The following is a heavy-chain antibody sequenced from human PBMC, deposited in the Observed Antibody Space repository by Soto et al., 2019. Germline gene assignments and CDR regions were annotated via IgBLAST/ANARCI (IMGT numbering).Heavy chain of an antibody. Sequence: QVQLVQSGAEVKKPGASVKVSCKASGYTFTTYDINWVRQATGQGLEWMGWMNPNSGNTGYAQNFQGRVTMTRNTARSTAYMELSSLRSEDTAVYYCARGRTIRNWFDPWGQGTLVTVSS. D-gene: IGHD3-3*02. V-gene: IGHV1-8*01. CDR1: GYTFTTYD. CDR3: ARGRTIRNWFDP. CDR2: MNPNSGNT. J-gene: IGHJ5*02.